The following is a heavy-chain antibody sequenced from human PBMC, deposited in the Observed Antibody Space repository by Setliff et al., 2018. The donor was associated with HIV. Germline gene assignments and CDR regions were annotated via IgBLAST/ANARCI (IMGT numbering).Heavy chain of an antibody. D-gene: IGHD5-18*01. CDR2: INHSGST. J-gene: IGHJ4*02. V-gene: IGHV4-34*01. CDR3: ARVPRQLLKGAAAYFDY. Sequence: SETLSLTCAVYGGSFSGYYWSWIRQPPGKGLEWIGEINHSGSTNYNPSLETRVTISVDTSKNQFSLKLSSVTAADTAVYYCARVPRQLLKGAAAYFDYWGQGTLVTVSS. CDR1: GGSFSGYY.